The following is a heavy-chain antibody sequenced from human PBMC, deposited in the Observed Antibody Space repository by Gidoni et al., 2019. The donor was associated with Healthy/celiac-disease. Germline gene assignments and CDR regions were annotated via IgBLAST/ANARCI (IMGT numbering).Heavy chain of an antibody. Sequence: QVQLVQSGAEEKKPGASVKVSCTASGYTFTSYYMHWVRQAPGQGLEWMGIINPSGGSTSYAQKFQGRVTMTRDTSTSTVYMELSSLRSEDTAVYYCARTPLGTNHAFDIWGQGTMVTVSS. CDR3: ARTPLGTNHAFDI. CDR2: INPSGGST. D-gene: IGHD1-7*01. J-gene: IGHJ3*02. CDR1: GYTFTSYY. V-gene: IGHV1-46*01.